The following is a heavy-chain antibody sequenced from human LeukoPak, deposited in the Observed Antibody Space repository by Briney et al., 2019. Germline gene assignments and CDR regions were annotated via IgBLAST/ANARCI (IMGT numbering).Heavy chain of an antibody. D-gene: IGHD5-24*01. CDR1: GFTFSSYA. Sequence: GRSLRLSCAASGFTFSSYAMHWVRQAPGKGLEWVAVISYDGSNKYYADSVKGRFTISRDNSKNTLYLQMNSLRAEDTAVYYCARDEIPWGQGTLVTVSS. CDR3: ARDEIP. J-gene: IGHJ5*02. V-gene: IGHV3-30-3*01. CDR2: ISYDGSNK.